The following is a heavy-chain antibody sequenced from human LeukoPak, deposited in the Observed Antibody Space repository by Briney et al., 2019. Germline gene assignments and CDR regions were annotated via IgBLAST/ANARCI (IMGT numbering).Heavy chain of an antibody. CDR2: IYQSGIT. D-gene: IGHD6-6*01. V-gene: IGHV4-38-2*01. J-gene: IGHJ4*02. CDR1: GYSVSSGYY. Sequence: SETLSLTCAVSGYSVSSGYYWGWIRQPPEKGLEWIGSIYQSGITYYNPSLKSRVAISLDTSKNQSSLKLTSVTAADTAMYYCARLPDSSSTLDYWGQGTLVTVSS. CDR3: ARLPDSSSTLDY.